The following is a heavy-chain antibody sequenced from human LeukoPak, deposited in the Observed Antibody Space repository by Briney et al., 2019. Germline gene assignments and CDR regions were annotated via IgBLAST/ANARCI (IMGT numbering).Heavy chain of an antibody. CDR2: ISSSSSTI. CDR3: ARDLNGAKDGYYYDY. D-gene: IGHD3-9*01. V-gene: IGHV3-48*01. J-gene: IGHJ4*02. Sequence: GGSLRLSCAASGFTVSSNYMSWVRQAPGKGLEWVSYISSSSSTIYYADSVKGRFTISRDNAKNSLYLQMNSLRAEDTAVYYCARDLNGAKDGYYYDYWGQGTLVTVSS. CDR1: GFTVSSNY.